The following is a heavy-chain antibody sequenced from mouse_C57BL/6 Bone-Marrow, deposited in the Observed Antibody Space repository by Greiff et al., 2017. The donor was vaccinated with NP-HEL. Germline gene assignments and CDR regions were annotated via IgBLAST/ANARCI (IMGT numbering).Heavy chain of an antibody. CDR2: IYPRSGNT. CDR3: ARRGTTVVAYYYFDY. J-gene: IGHJ2*01. V-gene: IGHV1-81*01. Sequence: VQLQQSGAELARPGASVKLSCKASGYTFTSYGISWVKQRTGQGLEWIGEIYPRSGNTYYNEKFKGKATLTADKSSSTAYMELRSLTSEDSAVYFCARRGTTVVAYYYFDYWGQGTTLTVSS. D-gene: IGHD1-1*01. CDR1: GYTFTSYG.